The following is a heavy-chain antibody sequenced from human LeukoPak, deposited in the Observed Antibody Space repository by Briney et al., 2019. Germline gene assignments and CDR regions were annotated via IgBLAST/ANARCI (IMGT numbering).Heavy chain of an antibody. Sequence: SVKVSCKASGGTFISYAISWVRQAPGQGLEWMGGIIPIFGTANYAQKLQGRVTITADESTSTAYMELSSLRSEDTAVYYCASPYCSSTSCYYYYYYGMDVWGQGTTVTVSS. CDR2: IIPIFGTA. D-gene: IGHD2-2*01. V-gene: IGHV1-69*01. CDR1: GGTFISYA. J-gene: IGHJ6*02. CDR3: ASPYCSSTSCYYYYYYGMDV.